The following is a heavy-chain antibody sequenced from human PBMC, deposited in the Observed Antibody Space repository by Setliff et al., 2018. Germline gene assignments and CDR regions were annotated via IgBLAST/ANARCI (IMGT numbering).Heavy chain of an antibody. CDR1: GYTFRSYG. V-gene: IGHV1-18*01. J-gene: IGHJ4*01. CDR3: AGRSGDRGMTTGWPDDFDY. CDR2: ISAYNGFI. Sequence: ASVKVSCKASGYTFRSYGISWVRQAPGQGLEWMGWISAYNGFIVYAQKFQGRVTMTTDTSTNTAYMELRSLRSDDTAVYYCAGRSGDRGMTTGWPDDFDYWGRGTLVTVSS. D-gene: IGHD4-17*01.